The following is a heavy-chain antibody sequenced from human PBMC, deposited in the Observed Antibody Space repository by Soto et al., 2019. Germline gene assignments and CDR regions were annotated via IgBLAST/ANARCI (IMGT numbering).Heavy chain of an antibody. CDR3: ARRGRDGYNYAFDI. D-gene: IGHD5-12*01. V-gene: IGHV3-48*03. Sequence: GGSLRLSCAASGFTFSSYEMNWVRQAPGKGLEWVSYISSSGSTIYYADSVKGRFTISRDNAKNSLYLQMNSLRAEDTAVYYCARRGRDGYNYAFDIWGQGTMVTVSS. J-gene: IGHJ3*02. CDR1: GFTFSSYE. CDR2: ISSSGSTI.